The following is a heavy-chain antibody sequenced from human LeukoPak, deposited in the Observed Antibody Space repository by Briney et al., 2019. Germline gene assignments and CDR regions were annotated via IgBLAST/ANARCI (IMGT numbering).Heavy chain of an antibody. CDR3: ARYYDSSGYYDYYYGMDV. CDR2: IYYSGST. J-gene: IGHJ6*02. D-gene: IGHD3-22*01. V-gene: IGHV4-39*07. CDR1: GGSISSYY. Sequence: SETLSLTCTVSGGSISSYYWGWIRQPPGKGLEWIGSIYYSGSTYYNPSLKSRVTISVDTSKNQFSLKLSSVTAADTAVYYCARYYDSSGYYDYYYGMDVWGQGTTVTVSS.